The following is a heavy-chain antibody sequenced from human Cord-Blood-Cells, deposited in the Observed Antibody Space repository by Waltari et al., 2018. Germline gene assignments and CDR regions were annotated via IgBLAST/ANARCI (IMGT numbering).Heavy chain of an antibody. CDR2: INAGNGNT. J-gene: IGHJ6*03. V-gene: IGHV1-3*01. D-gene: IGHD6-6*01. CDR3: ARDEYSSSYYYYYMDV. Sequence: QVQLVQSGAEVKKPGASVKVSCKASGYTFTNYAMHWVRQAPGQRLEWMGWINAGNGNTKYSQKFQGRVTITRDTSASTAYMELSSLRSEDTAVYYCARDEYSSSYYYYYMDVWGKGTTVTVSS. CDR1: GYTFTNYA.